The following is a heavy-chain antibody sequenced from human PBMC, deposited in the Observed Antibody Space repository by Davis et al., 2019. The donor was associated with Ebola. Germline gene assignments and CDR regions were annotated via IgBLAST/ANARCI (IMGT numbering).Heavy chain of an antibody. Sequence: ASVKVSCKASGYTFTSYGISWVRQAPGQGLEWMGWISAYNGNTNYAQKFQGRVTMTRDTSTSTVYMELSSLRSEDTAVYYCARDLLLKKDTAMVYYYYGMDVWGKGTTVTVSS. CDR2: ISAYNGNT. CDR1: GYTFTSYG. V-gene: IGHV1-18*04. D-gene: IGHD5-18*01. J-gene: IGHJ6*04. CDR3: ARDLLLKKDTAMVYYYYGMDV.